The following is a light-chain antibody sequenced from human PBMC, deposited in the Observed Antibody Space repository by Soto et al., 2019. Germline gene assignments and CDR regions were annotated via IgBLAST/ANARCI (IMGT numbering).Light chain of an antibody. CDR1: QSVSDY. Sequence: QSPATLSVSPGERATLSCRASQSVSDYLAWYQQRPGQAPRLLIFGASTRATGFPARFSGSGSGTEFTLTISSLQSEDFAVYYCQQYKDWPHTFGQGTKVDIK. CDR2: GAS. J-gene: IGKJ1*01. V-gene: IGKV3-15*01. CDR3: QQYKDWPHT.